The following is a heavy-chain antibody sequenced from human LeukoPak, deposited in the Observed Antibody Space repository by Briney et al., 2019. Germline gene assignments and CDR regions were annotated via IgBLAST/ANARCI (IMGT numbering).Heavy chain of an antibody. CDR2: GSGSGGRT. CDR1: GITLSNYG. J-gene: IGHJ4*02. CDR3: AKRGVVIRVILVGFHKEAYYFDS. V-gene: IGHV3-23*01. Sequence: GGLLRLSCAVSGITLSNYGMSWVRQAPGKGLEWVAGGSGSGGRTNYADAVKGRFTISRDNDKNTLFLQMNSLRVEDTAVYFCAKRGVVIRVILVGFHKEAYYFDSWGQGALVTVSS. D-gene: IGHD3-22*01.